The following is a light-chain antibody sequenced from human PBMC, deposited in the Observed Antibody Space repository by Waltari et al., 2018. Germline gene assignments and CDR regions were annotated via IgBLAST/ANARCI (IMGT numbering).Light chain of an antibody. J-gene: IGKJ2*01. V-gene: IGKV3-20*01. Sequence: ELTQSPGTLSLSPGERATLSCRSSNRLTNRYLARYQQKPGQVPTLLIYGASSRAAGIPDRFSGSGSGTDFSLPIISLEPDDSAVYYCQQYGSSILYTFGQGTKLEIK. CDR2: GAS. CDR1: NRLTNRY. CDR3: QQYGSSILYT.